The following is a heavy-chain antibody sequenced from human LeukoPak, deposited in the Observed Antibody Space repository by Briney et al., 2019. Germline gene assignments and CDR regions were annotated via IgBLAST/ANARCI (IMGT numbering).Heavy chain of an antibody. CDR3: ARALRGSGSLYYFDY. CDR2: IYYGGST. CDR1: GGSISSSSYY. Sequence: TSSESLSLTCTLSGGSISSSSYYWGWLRQPPWRGLEWFGSIYYGGSTYYNPSLKSRVTISVDTSKNQFSLKLSSVTAADTAVYYCARALRGSGSLYYFDYWGQGTLVTVSS. J-gene: IGHJ4*02. D-gene: IGHD3-10*01. V-gene: IGHV4-39*01.